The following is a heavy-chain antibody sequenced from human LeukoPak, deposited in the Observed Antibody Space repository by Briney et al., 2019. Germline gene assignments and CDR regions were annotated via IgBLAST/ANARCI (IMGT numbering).Heavy chain of an antibody. V-gene: IGHV1-18*01. D-gene: IGHD3-3*01. Sequence: GASVKVSCKASGYTFTSYGISWVRQAPGQWLEWMGWISAYNGKTNYAQKLQGRVTMTTDTSTSTAYMELRSLRSDDTAVYYCARDTNYDFWSGDPRGDYFDYWGQGTLVTVSS. J-gene: IGHJ4*02. CDR1: GYTFTSYG. CDR3: ARDTNYDFWSGDPRGDYFDY. CDR2: ISAYNGKT.